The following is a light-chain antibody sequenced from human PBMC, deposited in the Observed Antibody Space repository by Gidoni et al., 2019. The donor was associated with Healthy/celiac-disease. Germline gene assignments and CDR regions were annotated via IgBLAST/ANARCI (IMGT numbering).Light chain of an antibody. Sequence: SYELTQPPSVSVYPGQTARITCSGDAMPKQYAYWYQQKPGQAPVVVIYKDSERPSGIPERFSGSSSGTTVTLTISGVQAEDDADYYCQSADSSGTWVFGGGTKLTVL. J-gene: IGLJ3*02. CDR2: KDS. CDR3: QSADSSGTWV. CDR1: AMPKQY. V-gene: IGLV3-25*03.